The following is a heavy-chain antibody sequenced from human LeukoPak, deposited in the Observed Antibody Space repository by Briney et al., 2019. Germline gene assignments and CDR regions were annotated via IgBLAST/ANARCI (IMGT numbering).Heavy chain of an antibody. Sequence: PGGSLRLSCAASGFTVSSKFMSWVRQAPGKGLEWVSVFYSGGSTYYADSVKGRFTISRDNSKNMLYLQMDSLRAEDTAVYYCARASQTTSWSYFDYWGQGTLVTVSS. J-gene: IGHJ4*02. CDR3: ARASQTTSWSYFDY. CDR1: GFTVSSKF. CDR2: FYSGGST. D-gene: IGHD2-2*01. V-gene: IGHV3-53*01.